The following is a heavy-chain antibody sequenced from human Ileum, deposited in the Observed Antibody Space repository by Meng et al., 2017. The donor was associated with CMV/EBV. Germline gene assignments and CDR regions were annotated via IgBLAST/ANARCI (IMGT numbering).Heavy chain of an antibody. CDR3: TRGRVGDWGFDF. CDR1: GGPISSGDYY. V-gene: IGHV4-30-4*08. D-gene: IGHD1-26*01. CDR2: IYYSGST. J-gene: IGHJ4*02. Sequence: QVQVQESGPGLVEPSQTLSLTCTVSGGPISSGDYYWSWIRQPPGKGLEWIGYIYYSGSTYYNPSLKSRVTISVDTSKNQFSLKLSSVTAADTAVYYCTRGRVGDWGFDFWGQGTLVTVSS.